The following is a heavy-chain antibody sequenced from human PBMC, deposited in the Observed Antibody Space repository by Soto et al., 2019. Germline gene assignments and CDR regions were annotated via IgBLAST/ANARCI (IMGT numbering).Heavy chain of an antibody. V-gene: IGHV4-61*01. CDR3: AREGSVAAGY. Sequence: QVQLQESGPGLVKPSETLSLTCSVSGGSVSSGSYYWSWIRQPPGKGLEWVGYIQDSGNTNYKPSLKTRVTISVDTSKNQFSLTLTSVTAADTAVYYCAREGSVAAGYWGQGTLVTVSS. CDR2: IQDSGNT. J-gene: IGHJ4*02. D-gene: IGHD6-19*01. CDR1: GGSVSSGSYY.